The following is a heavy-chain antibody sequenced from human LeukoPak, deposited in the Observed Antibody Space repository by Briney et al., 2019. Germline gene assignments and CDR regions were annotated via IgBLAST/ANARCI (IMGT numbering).Heavy chain of an antibody. CDR2: ISSSGSTI. D-gene: IGHD3-10*01. V-gene: IGHV3-11*04. CDR3: ARSGNTGRNWYFDL. J-gene: IGHJ2*01. Sequence: GGSLRLSCAASGFTFRDYYMSWIRQAPGKGLEWVSYISSSGSTIYYADSVKGRFTISRDNAKNSLYLQMNSLRAEDTAVYYCARSGNTGRNWYFDLWGRGTLVTVSS. CDR1: GFTFRDYY.